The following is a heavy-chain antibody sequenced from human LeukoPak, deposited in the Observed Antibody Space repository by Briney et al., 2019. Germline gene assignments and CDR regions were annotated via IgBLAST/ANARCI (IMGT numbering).Heavy chain of an antibody. D-gene: IGHD3-22*01. V-gene: IGHV1-8*01. CDR2: MNPNSGNT. CDR1: GYTFTSYD. J-gene: IGHJ4*02. Sequence: ASVKVSCKASGYTFTSYDINWVRQATGQGLEWMGWMNPNSGNTGYAQKFQGRVTMTRNTSISTAYMERSSLRSEDTAVYYCARYYYDSSGYPEGFDYWGQGTLVTVSS. CDR3: ARYYYDSSGYPEGFDY.